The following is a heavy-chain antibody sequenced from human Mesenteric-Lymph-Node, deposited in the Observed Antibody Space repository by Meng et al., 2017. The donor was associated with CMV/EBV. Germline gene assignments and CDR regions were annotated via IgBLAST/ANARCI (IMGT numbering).Heavy chain of an antibody. J-gene: IGHJ4*02. D-gene: IGHD6-19*01. V-gene: IGHV3-7*01. Sequence: GGSLRLSCAASGFNVSRYWMSWVRQAPGKGLEWVANIKEDGSEKYYVDSVKGRFTISRENAEHSLYLHMNSLRVEDTAVYYCARDRAVAGTWGVWSYHFDYWGQGTLVTVSS. CDR1: GFNVSRYW. CDR3: ARDRAVAGTWGVWSYHFDY. CDR2: IKEDGSEK.